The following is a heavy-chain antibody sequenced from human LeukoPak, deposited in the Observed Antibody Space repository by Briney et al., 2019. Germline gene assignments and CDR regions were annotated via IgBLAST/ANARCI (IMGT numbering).Heavy chain of an antibody. V-gene: IGHV3-23*01. J-gene: IGHJ4*02. CDR1: GFTFSSYA. CDR3: AKDLIEYYYDSSGGYYFDY. Sequence: GGSLRLSCAASGFTFSSYAMSWVRQAPGKGLEWVSAISGSGGSTYYADSVKGRFTISRDNSKNTLYLQMNSLRAEDTAVYYCAKDLIEYYYDSSGGYYFDYWGPGTLVTVSS. CDR2: ISGSGGST. D-gene: IGHD3-22*01.